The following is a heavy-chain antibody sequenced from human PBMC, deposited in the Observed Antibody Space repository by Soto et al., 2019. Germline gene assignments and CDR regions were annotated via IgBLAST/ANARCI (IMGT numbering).Heavy chain of an antibody. CDR2: ISYDGSNK. D-gene: IGHD3-3*01. Sequence: PGGSLRLSCAASGFTFSSYAMHWVRQAPGKGLEWVAVISYDGSNKYYADSVKGRFTISRDNSKNTLYLQMNSLRAEDTAVYYRARDYDFWSGSTNSKYYYYGMDVWGQGTTVTVSS. CDR3: ARDYDFWSGSTNSKYYYYGMDV. J-gene: IGHJ6*02. V-gene: IGHV3-30-3*01. CDR1: GFTFSSYA.